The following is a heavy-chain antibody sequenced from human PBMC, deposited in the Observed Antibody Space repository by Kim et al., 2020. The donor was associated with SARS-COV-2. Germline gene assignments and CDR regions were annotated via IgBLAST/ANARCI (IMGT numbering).Heavy chain of an antibody. D-gene: IGHD3-3*01. CDR2: ISYDGSNK. V-gene: IGHV3-33*05. J-gene: IGHJ4*02. CDR3: ASQGPPVGLRYYFDY. CDR1: GFTFSSYG. Sequence: GGSLRLSCAASGFTFSSYGMHWVRQAPGKGLEWVAVISYDGSNKYYADSVKGRFTISRDNSKNTLYLQMNSLRAEDTAVYYCASQGPPVGLRYYFDYWGQGTLVTVSS.